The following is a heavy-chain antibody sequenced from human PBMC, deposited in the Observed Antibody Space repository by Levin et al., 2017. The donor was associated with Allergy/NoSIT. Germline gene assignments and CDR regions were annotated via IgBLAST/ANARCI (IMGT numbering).Heavy chain of an antibody. J-gene: IGHJ4*02. CDR2: IWYDGSNK. D-gene: IGHD2-15*01. CDR1: GFTFSSYG. V-gene: IGHV3-33*01. Sequence: SCAASGFTFSSYGMHWVRQAPGKGLEWVAVIWYDGSNKYYADSVKGRFTISRDNSKNTLYLEMNSLRAEDTAVYYCARDRGGRWALLQSVDYWGQGTLITVSS. CDR3: ARDRGGRWALLQSVDY.